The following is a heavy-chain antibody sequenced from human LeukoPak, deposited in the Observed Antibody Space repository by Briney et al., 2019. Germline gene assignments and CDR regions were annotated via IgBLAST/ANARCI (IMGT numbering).Heavy chain of an antibody. Sequence: GGSLRLSCAASGFTFSYYDMHWVRQAPGKGLEWVSTILSTGDTYYAGSVKGRFTTSRENAKNSLYLQMNGLRAGDTAVYYCARATEGFDYWGQGTLVTVSS. CDR3: ARATEGFDY. V-gene: IGHV3-13*04. CDR1: GFTFSYYD. CDR2: ILSTGDT. J-gene: IGHJ4*02.